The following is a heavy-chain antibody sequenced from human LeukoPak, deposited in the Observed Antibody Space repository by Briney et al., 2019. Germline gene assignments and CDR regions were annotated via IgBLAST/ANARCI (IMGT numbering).Heavy chain of an antibody. Sequence: GGSLRLSCAASGFTFSSYGMSWVRQAPGKGLEWVSAISGSGGSTYYADSVKGRFTISRDNSKNTLYLQMNSLRAEDTAVYYCAKQAGGYSYGHAFDIWGQGTMVTVPS. CDR1: GFTFSSYG. D-gene: IGHD5-18*01. J-gene: IGHJ3*02. CDR2: ISGSGGST. CDR3: AKQAGGYSYGHAFDI. V-gene: IGHV3-23*01.